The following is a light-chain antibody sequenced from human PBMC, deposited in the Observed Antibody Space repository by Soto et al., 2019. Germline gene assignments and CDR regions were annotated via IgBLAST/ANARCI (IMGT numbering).Light chain of an antibody. CDR2: WAS. J-gene: IGKJ5*01. V-gene: IGKV4-1*01. Sequence: DIVMTQSPDSLAVSLGERATLNCKSSQRVLYSSNNKNCLAWYQQKPGQPPKLLIYWASTRESGVPDRFSGRGSGADFTLAISSLQSEDVAVYYCQQYYTTPPSFGQGTRLEIK. CDR1: QRVLYSSNNKNC. CDR3: QQYYTTPPS.